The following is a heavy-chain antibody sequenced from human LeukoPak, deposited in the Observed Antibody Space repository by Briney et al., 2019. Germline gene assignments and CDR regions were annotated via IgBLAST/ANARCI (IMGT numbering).Heavy chain of an antibody. J-gene: IGHJ4*02. CDR2: INHSGST. CDR3: ARGLSSPDIVVVPAAIPFDY. D-gene: IGHD2-2*02. CDR1: GGSISSYY. Sequence: SETLSLTCTVSGGSISSYYWSWIRQPPGKGLEWIGEINHSGSTNYNPSLKSRVTISVDTSKNQFSLKLSSVTAADTAVYYCARGLSSPDIVVVPAAIPFDYWGQGTLVTVSS. V-gene: IGHV4-34*01.